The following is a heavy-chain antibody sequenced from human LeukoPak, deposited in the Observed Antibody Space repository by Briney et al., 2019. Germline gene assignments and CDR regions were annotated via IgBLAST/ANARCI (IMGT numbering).Heavy chain of an antibody. CDR2: ISYDGSNK. CDR1: GFTFSSYG. Sequence: GRSLRLSCAASGFTFSSYGMHWVRQAPGKGLEWVAVISYDGSNKYYADSVKGRFTISRDNSKNTLYLQMNSLRAEDTAVYYCAKESGLRYFAWLPFHWGQGTLVTVSS. J-gene: IGHJ4*02. CDR3: AKESGLRYFAWLPFH. V-gene: IGHV3-30*18. D-gene: IGHD3-9*01.